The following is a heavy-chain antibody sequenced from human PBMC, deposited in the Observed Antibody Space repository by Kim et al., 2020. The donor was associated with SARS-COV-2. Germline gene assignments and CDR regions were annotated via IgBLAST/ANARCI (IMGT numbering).Heavy chain of an antibody. CDR3: AREPSDSGLLWFGAMDV. Sequence: GGSLRLSCAASGFTFSSYWMSWVRQAPGKGLEWVANIKQDGSEKYYVDSVKGRFTISRDNAKNSLYLQMNSLRAEDTAVYYCAREPSDSGLLWFGAMDVLGQGTTVTVSS. CDR2: IKQDGSEK. CDR1: GFTFSSYW. J-gene: IGHJ6*02. V-gene: IGHV3-7*01. D-gene: IGHD3-10*01.